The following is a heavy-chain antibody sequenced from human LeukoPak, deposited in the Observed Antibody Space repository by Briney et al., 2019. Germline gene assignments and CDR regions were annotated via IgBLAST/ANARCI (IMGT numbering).Heavy chain of an antibody. CDR3: ARGEYGSGSYHIDY. CDR1: GFTFSSYA. J-gene: IGHJ4*02. V-gene: IGHV3-23*01. CDR2: ISGSGGST. D-gene: IGHD3-10*01. Sequence: QTGGSLRLSCAASGFTFSSYAMSWVRQAPGKGLEWVSAISGSGGSTYYADSVKGRFTISRDNSKNTLYLQMNSLRAEDTAVYYCARGEYGSGSYHIDYWGQGTLVTVSS.